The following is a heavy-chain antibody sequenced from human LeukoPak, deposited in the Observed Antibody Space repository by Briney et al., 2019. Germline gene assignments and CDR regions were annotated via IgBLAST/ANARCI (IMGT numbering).Heavy chain of an antibody. CDR3: AKDLSGYYSFDY. CDR1: GFTFDDYA. CDR2: ISWNSGSI. V-gene: IGHV3-9*01. D-gene: IGHD3-22*01. Sequence: GGSLRLSCAASGFTFDDYAMHWVRQAPGKGLEWVSGISWNSGSIGYADSVKGRFTISRDNAKNSLYLQMNSLRAEDTALYYCAKDLSGYYSFDYWGQGTLVTVSS. J-gene: IGHJ4*02.